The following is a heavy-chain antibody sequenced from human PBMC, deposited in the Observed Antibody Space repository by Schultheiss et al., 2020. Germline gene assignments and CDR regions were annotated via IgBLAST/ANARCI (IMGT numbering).Heavy chain of an antibody. CDR3: AVIGYCSSTSCLEDDY. D-gene: IGHD2-2*01. J-gene: IGHJ4*02. V-gene: IGHV1-69*04. CDR1: GGTFSSYA. CDR2: IIPILGIA. Sequence: SVQVSCKASGGTFSSYAISWVRQAPGQGLEWMGRIIPILGIANYAQKFQGRVTITADKSTSTAYMELSSLRSEDTAVYYCAVIGYCSSTSCLEDDYWGQGT.